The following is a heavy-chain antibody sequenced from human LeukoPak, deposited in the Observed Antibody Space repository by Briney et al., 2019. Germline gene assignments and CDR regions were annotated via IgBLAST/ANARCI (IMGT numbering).Heavy chain of an antibody. V-gene: IGHV4-59*08. CDR3: ARRVKANYYGSGSYELVNWFDP. D-gene: IGHD3-10*01. CDR2: IYYSGST. CDR1: GGSISSYY. Sequence: SETLSFTCTVSGGSISSYYWSWIRQPPGKGLEWIGYIYYSGSTNYNPSLKSRVTISVDTSKNQFSLKLSSVTAADTAVYYCARRVKANYYGSGSYELVNWFDPWGQGTLVTVSS. J-gene: IGHJ5*02.